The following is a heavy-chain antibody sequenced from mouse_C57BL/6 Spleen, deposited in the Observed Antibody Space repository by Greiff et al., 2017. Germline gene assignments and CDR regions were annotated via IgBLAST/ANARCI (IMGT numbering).Heavy chain of an antibody. CDR1: GYTFTDHT. D-gene: IGHD1-1*01. CDR3: AREADYGRFYWYFDV. V-gene: IGHV1-78*01. J-gene: IGHJ1*03. CDR2: IYPRDGST. Sequence: QVQLQQSDAELVKPGASVKISCKVSGYTFTDHTIHWMKQRPEQGLEWIGYIYPRDGSTKYNEKFKGKATLTADKSSSTAYMQLNSLTSEDSAVYFCAREADYGRFYWYFDVWGTGTTVTVSS.